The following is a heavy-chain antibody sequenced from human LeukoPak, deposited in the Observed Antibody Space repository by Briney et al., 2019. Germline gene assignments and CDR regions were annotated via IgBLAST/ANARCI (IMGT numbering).Heavy chain of an antibody. D-gene: IGHD5-12*01. J-gene: IGHJ4*02. CDR1: GFTYSSYA. V-gene: IGHV3-23*01. Sequence: GGSLRLSCAASGFTYSSYAMSWVRQAPGKGLEWVSATSGSGGSTYYADSVKGRFTISRDNSKNTLYLQMNSLRAEDTAVYYCAKPPRGYVGYWGQGTLVTVSS. CDR2: TSGSGGST. CDR3: AKPPRGYVGY.